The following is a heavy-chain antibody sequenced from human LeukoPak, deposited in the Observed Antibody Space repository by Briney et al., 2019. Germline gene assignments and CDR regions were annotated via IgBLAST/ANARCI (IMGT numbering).Heavy chain of an antibody. Sequence: PGGSLRLSCAASGFTFSSCSMNWVRQAPGKGLEWVSSISSSSSYIYYADSVKGRFTISRDNAKNSLYLQMNSLRAEDTAVYYCARDAYDILTGYQDYYFDYWGQGTLVTVSS. CDR3: ARDAYDILTGYQDYYFDY. CDR2: ISSSSSYI. CDR1: GFTFSSCS. D-gene: IGHD3-9*01. V-gene: IGHV3-21*01. J-gene: IGHJ4*02.